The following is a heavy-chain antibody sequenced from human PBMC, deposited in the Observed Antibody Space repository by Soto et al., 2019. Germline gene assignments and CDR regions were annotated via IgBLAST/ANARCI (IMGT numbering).Heavy chain of an antibody. CDR1: GFSFTGYY. CDR2: INAHSGGT. V-gene: IGHV1-2*02. J-gene: IGHJ5*02. Sequence: EIKKHGASVKVSCKASGFSFTGYYIHWLRQAPGQGLEWMGWINAHSGGTEYAQKFQGRVTLTRDTSISTAYMTLSSLRSDDTAIYYCAKDLTRQLAYWLDPWGRGTQVTVSS. CDR3: AKDLTRQLAYWLDP. D-gene: IGHD6-6*01.